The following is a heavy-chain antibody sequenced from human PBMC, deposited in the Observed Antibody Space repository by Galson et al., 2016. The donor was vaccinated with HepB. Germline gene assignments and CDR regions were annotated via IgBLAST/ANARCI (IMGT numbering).Heavy chain of an antibody. J-gene: IGHJ6*04. CDR1: GFTFRNYG. CDR2: ISRSGDST. CDR3: GQGSTAPAV. V-gene: IGHV3-23*01. D-gene: IGHD2-2*01. Sequence: SLRLSCAASGFTFRNYGMTWVRQAPGKGLEVVSSISRSGDSTDYADSVKGRFTISRDNYKNTLSLQMNSLTADDTAIYYCGQGSTAPAVWGKGATVTVPS.